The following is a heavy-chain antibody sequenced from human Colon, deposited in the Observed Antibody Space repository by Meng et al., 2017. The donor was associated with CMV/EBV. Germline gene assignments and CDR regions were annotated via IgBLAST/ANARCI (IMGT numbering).Heavy chain of an antibody. V-gene: IGHV4-4*07. CDR3: VRAAARGVPVDH. D-gene: IGHD3-10*01. CDR2: LRPTGSI. CDR1: GASITTYY. J-gene: IGHJ4*02. Sequence: QGQLQTSGPGLVKPSAALSLTCSVFGASITTYYWAWIRQPAGKGLEFIGRLRPTGSIDYNPSLMSRVTMSVDTSKNQLSLNLKSVTAADTAVYYCVRAAARGVPVDHWGQGMLVTVSS.